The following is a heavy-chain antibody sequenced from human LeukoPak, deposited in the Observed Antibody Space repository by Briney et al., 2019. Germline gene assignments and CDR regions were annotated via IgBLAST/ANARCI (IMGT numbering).Heavy chain of an antibody. J-gene: IGHJ4*02. CDR3: ARDQRYYDSSGHLDY. V-gene: IGHV1-46*01. CDR2: INPSGGRT. D-gene: IGHD3-22*01. Sequence: ASVKLSCKASGYTFTGYYMHWVRQAPGQGLEWMGIINPSGGRTSYAQKFQGRVTMTRDTSTSTVYMELSSLRSEDTAVYYCARDQRYYDSSGHLDYWGQGTLVTVSS. CDR1: GYTFTGYY.